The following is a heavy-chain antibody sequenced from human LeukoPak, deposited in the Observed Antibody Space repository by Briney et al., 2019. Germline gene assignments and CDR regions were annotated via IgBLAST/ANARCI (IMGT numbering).Heavy chain of an antibody. V-gene: IGHV4-59*01. J-gene: IGHJ5*02. CDR3: ARGGAYYDILTGYSYNWFDP. CDR1: GGSISSYY. CDR2: IYYSGST. D-gene: IGHD3-9*01. Sequence: PSETLSLTCTVSGGSISSYYWSWIRQPPGKGLEWIGYIYYSGSTNYNPSLKSRVTISVGTSKNQFSLKLSSVTAADTAVYYCARGGAYYDILTGYSYNWFDPWGQGTLVTASS.